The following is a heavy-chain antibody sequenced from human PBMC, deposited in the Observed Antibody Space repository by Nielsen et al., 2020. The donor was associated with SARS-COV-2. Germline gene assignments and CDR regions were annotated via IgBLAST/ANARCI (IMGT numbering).Heavy chain of an antibody. J-gene: IGHJ6*02. CDR1: GFTFSSYA. CDR2: ISYDGSNK. V-gene: IGHV3-30-3*01. D-gene: IGHD1-26*01. Sequence: GESLKISCAASGFTFSSYAMHWVRQAPGKGLEWVAVISYDGSNKYYADSVKGRFTISRDNSKNTLYLQMNSLRAEDTAVYYCAKGWEGVNYYYGMDVWGQGTTVTVSS. CDR3: AKGWEGVNYYYGMDV.